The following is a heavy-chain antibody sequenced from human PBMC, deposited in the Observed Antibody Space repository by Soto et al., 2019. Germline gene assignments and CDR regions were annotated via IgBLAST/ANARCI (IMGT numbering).Heavy chain of an antibody. D-gene: IGHD3-10*01. CDR2: ISSSSIYI. CDR3: ARDRLWFGDLPKNWFDP. J-gene: IGHJ5*02. Sequence: EGSLRLSCAASGFTFSSYSMNWVRQAPGKRLEWVSSISSSSIYIYYADSVKGRFTISRDNAKNSLYLQMNSPRAEDTAVYYCARDRLWFGDLPKNWFDPWGQGTLVTVSS. V-gene: IGHV3-21*06. CDR1: GFTFSSYS.